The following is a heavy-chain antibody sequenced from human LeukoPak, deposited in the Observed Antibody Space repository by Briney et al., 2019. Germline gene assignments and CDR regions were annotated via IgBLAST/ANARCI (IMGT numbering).Heavy chain of an antibody. D-gene: IGHD2-2*01. CDR1: GGSFSGYY. J-gene: IGHJ4*02. Sequence: SETLSLTCAVYGGSFSGYYWSWIRQPPGKGLEWIGEINHSGSTNYNPSLKSRVTKSLNTSKNQFSLRLSSVTAADTGVYYCARGTIQQKKNNIVVVPAATDYWGQGTLVTVSS. V-gene: IGHV4-34*01. CDR3: ARGTIQQKKNNIVVVPAATDY. CDR2: INHSGST.